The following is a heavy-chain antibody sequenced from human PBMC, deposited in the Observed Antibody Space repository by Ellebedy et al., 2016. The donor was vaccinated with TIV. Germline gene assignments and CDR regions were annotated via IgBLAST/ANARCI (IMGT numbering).Heavy chain of an antibody. Sequence: ASVKVSCXASGYSFTGYYIHWVRQAPGQGLEWMGIVNPDYHTTSYAQKLQGRVTMTSDTSTNTVYMELSSLRVEDTAVYYCARDGPSEASGHYTDNWGQGTLVTVSS. V-gene: IGHV1-46*04. CDR1: GYSFTGYY. D-gene: IGHD3-22*01. CDR3: ARDGPSEASGHYTDN. J-gene: IGHJ4*02. CDR2: VNPDYHTT.